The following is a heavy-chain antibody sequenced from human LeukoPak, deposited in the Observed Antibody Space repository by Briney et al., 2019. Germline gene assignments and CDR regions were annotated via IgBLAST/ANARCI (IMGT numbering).Heavy chain of an antibody. CDR2: IIPIFGTA. Sequence: SLKVSCKASGGTFSSYAISWVRQAPGRGLEWMGGIIPIFGTANYAQKFQGRVTITTDESTSTAYMELSSLRSEDTAVYYCARVEVVVAATWWFDPWGQGTLVTVSS. V-gene: IGHV1-69*05. CDR1: GGTFSSYA. CDR3: ARVEVVVAATWWFDP. D-gene: IGHD2-15*01. J-gene: IGHJ5*02.